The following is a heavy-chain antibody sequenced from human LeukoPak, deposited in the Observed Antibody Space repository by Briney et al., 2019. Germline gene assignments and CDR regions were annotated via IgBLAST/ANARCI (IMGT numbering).Heavy chain of an antibody. J-gene: IGHJ4*02. CDR1: GGSISSYY. CDR2: IYYSGST. CDR3: AATQLGYSGYDLYSNGDY. Sequence: PSETLSLTCTVSGGSISSYYWSWIRQPPGKGLEWIGYIYYSGSTNYNPSLKSRVTISADTSKNQFSLKLSSVTAADTAVYYCAATQLGYSGYDLYSNGDYWGQGTLVTVSS. D-gene: IGHD5-12*01. V-gene: IGHV4-59*08.